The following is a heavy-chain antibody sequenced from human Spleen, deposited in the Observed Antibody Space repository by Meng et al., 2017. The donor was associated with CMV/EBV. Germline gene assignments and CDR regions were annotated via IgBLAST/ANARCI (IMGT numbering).Heavy chain of an antibody. CDR1: GFTFSSYS. CDR2: ISSSSSTI. D-gene: IGHD3-3*01. CDR3: ARAPPLKYYDFWSAPLIVDY. V-gene: IGHV3-48*04. J-gene: IGHJ4*02. Sequence: GESLKISCAASGFTFSSYSMNWVRQAPGKGLEWVSYISSSSSTIYYADSVKGRFTISRDNAKNSLYLQMNSLRAEDTAVYYCARAPPLKYYDFWSAPLIVDYWGQGTLVTVS.